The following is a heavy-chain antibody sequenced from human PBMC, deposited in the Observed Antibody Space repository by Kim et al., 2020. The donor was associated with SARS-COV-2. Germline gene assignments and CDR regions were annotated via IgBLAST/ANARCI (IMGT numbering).Heavy chain of an antibody. V-gene: IGHV5-51*01. CDR2: IYPVDSET. J-gene: IGHJ4*02. CDR3: ARQGCTTTSCHTIDY. Sequence: GESLKISCKGSGYTFTNSWIAWVRQMPGKGLESMGIIYPVDSETRYSPSFQGQVTISVDKSISTAFLQWSSLETSDTAVYYCARQGCTTTSCHTIDYWGQGTLFTVSS. D-gene: IGHD2-2*02. CDR1: GYTFTNSW.